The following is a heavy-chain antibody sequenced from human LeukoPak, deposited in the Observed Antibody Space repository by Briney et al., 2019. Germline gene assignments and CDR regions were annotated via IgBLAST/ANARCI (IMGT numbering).Heavy chain of an antibody. D-gene: IGHD4-23*01. Sequence: ASLKLSCKASGFTFTGDYIHWVRQAPGQGREWMGWGNPNSGGTNYAQMFQGRVTMTRDTSINTAYMELSGLRSDETAVYYCARDSYGGNWSLGYWGQGTMVTVSS. J-gene: IGHJ4*02. CDR1: GFTFTGDY. CDR2: GNPNSGGT. V-gene: IGHV1-2*02. CDR3: ARDSYGGNWSLGY.